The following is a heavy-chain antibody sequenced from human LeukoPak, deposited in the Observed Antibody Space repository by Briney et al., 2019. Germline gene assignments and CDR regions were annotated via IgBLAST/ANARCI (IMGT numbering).Heavy chain of an antibody. V-gene: IGHV4-59*08. J-gene: IGHJ4*02. CDR3: ASVLLWFGDLDHVDY. Sequence: SETLSLTCTVSGGSISSYYWSWIRQPPGKGLEWIGYIYYSGSTNYNPSLKSRVTISVDTSKNQFSLKLSSVTAADTAVYYCASVLLWFGDLDHVDYWGQGTLVTVSS. CDR2: IYYSGST. D-gene: IGHD3-10*01. CDR1: GGSISSYY.